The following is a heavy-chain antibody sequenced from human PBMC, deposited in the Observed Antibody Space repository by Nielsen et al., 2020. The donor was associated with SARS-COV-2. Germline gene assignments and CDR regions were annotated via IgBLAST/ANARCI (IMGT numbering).Heavy chain of an antibody. CDR1: GGTFSSYA. Sequence: SVMVSCKASGGTFSSYAISWVRQAPGQGLEWMGGIIPILGIANYAQKFQGRVTMTRNTSISTAYMELSSLRSEDTAVYYCASGWYLYVWGQGTTVTVSS. V-gene: IGHV1-69*10. D-gene: IGHD6-19*01. CDR2: IIPILGIA. CDR3: ASGWYLYV. J-gene: IGHJ6*02.